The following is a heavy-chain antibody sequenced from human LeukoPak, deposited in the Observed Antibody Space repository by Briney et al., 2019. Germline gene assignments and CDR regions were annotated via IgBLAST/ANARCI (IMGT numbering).Heavy chain of an antibody. J-gene: IGHJ4*02. Sequence: SETLSLTCTVSGGSISSSSYYWGWIRQPPGKGLAWIGSIYYSGSTYYTPSLKSRVTISVDTSKNQCSLKLTSVTAADTAVYFCARAISASSWYHYWGQGTLVTVSS. D-gene: IGHD6-13*01. V-gene: IGHV4-39*07. CDR1: GGSISSSSYY. CDR3: ARAISASSWYHY. CDR2: IYYSGST.